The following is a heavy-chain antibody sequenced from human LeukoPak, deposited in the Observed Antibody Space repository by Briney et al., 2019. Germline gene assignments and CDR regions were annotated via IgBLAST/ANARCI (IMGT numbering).Heavy chain of an antibody. J-gene: IGHJ3*02. Sequence: PSETLSLTCTVSGGSISSYYWSWIRQPPGKGLEWIAYIYYSGSTNYNPSLKSRVTISVDTSKNQFSLKLSSVTGADTAVYYCAREGGGATRAFDIWGRGTMVTVSS. CDR2: IYYSGST. CDR3: AREGGGATRAFDI. CDR1: GGSISSYY. D-gene: IGHD3-16*01. V-gene: IGHV4-59*01.